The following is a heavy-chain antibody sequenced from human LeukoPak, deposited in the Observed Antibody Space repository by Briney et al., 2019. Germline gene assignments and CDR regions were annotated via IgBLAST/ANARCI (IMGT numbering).Heavy chain of an antibody. CDR1: GYTFTDYY. CDR3: AREVTYYDSSGYYYAYFDY. Sequence: ESSVNVSCRASGYTFTDYYMHWVGRAAGQELEWMGWINPNSGGTYYAQKFQGRVTMTRDRSISTAYMELRRLRSDHTAVYSCAREVTYYDSSGYYYAYFDYWGQGTLVTVSS. V-gene: IGHV1-2*02. J-gene: IGHJ4*02. D-gene: IGHD3-22*01. CDR2: INPNSGGT.